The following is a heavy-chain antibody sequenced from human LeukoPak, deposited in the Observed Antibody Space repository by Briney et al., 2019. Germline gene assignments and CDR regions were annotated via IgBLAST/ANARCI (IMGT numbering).Heavy chain of an antibody. Sequence: SEALSLTCTVSGGSISSYYWSWIRQPPGKGLEWIGYIYCSGSTNYNPSLKSRVTISVDTSKNQFSLKLSSVTAADTAVYYCARDIPIFSSQLPLSGFDPWGQGTLVTVSS. D-gene: IGHD3-9*01. J-gene: IGHJ5*02. CDR3: ARDIPIFSSQLPLSGFDP. V-gene: IGHV4-59*01. CDR1: GGSISSYY. CDR2: IYCSGST.